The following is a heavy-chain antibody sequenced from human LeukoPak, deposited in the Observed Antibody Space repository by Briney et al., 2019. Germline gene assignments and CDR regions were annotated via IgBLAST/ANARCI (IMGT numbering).Heavy chain of an antibody. V-gene: IGHV3-74*01. CDR1: GFTFSSYW. J-gene: IGHJ4*02. CDR2: INSDGSST. CDR3: LRDLNWSLDQ. Sequence: GGSLRLSCAASGFTFSSYWMHWVRQASGKGLVWVSHINSDGSSTNYADSVKGRFTISRDNAKNTLYLQMNSLRAEDTAVYYCLRDLNWSLDQWGQGTLVTVSS. D-gene: IGHD1-20*01.